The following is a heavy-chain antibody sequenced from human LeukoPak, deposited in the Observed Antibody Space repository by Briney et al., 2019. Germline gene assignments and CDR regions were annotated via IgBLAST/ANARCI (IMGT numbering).Heavy chain of an antibody. V-gene: IGHV3-48*04. CDR1: GFTFSSYS. CDR3: ARDGYHYYGSGTYFGYYYMDV. J-gene: IGHJ6*03. CDR2: ISGSGNAI. Sequence: GGSLRLPCAASGFTFSSYSMNWVRQAPGKGLEWVSYISGSGNAIYYADSVKGRFTISRDNAKNSLYLQMNSLRAEDTAVYYCARDGYHYYGSGTYFGYYYMDVWGKGTTVTISS. D-gene: IGHD3-10*01.